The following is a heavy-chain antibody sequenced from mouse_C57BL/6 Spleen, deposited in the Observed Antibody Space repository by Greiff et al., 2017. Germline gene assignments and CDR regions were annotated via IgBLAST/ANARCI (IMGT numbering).Heavy chain of an antibody. J-gene: IGHJ4*01. CDR2: ILPGSGST. CDR1: GYTFTGYW. V-gene: IGHV1-9*01. CDR3: ARYGSSPRAMDY. Sequence: VQLQQSGAELMKPGASVKLSCKATGYTFTGYWIEWVKQRPGHGLEWIGEILPGSGSTNYTEKFKGKATFTADTSSNTAYMQLSSLRTEDSAIYYCARYGSSPRAMDYWGQGTSVTVSS. D-gene: IGHD1-1*01.